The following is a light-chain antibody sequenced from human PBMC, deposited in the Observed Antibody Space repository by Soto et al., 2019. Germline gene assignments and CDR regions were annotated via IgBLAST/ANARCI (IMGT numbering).Light chain of an antibody. Sequence: QSVLTQPPSASGSPGQSVTISCTGTSSDLGAYNYVSWYQQHPGKAPKFMIYEVSKRPSGVPDRFSGSKSGNTASLTVSGLQAEDEADYYCSSYAGSNNLVFGGGTKLTVL. CDR1: SSDLGAYNY. J-gene: IGLJ2*01. V-gene: IGLV2-8*01. CDR2: EVS. CDR3: SSYAGSNNLV.